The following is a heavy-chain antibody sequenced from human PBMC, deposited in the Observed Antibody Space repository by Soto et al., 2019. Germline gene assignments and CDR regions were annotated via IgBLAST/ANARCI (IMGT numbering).Heavy chain of an antibody. V-gene: IGHV3-30-3*01. CDR1: GFTFSSYA. D-gene: IGHD3-22*01. J-gene: IGHJ3*02. Sequence: GGSLRLSCAAPGFTFSSYAMHWVRQAPGKGLEWVAVISYDGSNKYYADSVKGRFTISRDNSKNTLYLQMNSLRAEDTAVYYCASSMIVLFGAFDIWGQGTMVTVSS. CDR2: ISYDGSNK. CDR3: ASSMIVLFGAFDI.